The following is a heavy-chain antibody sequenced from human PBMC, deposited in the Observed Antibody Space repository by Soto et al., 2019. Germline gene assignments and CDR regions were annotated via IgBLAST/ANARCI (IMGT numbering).Heavy chain of an antibody. CDR3: ARGGYFYSSGWRRYYFDY. CDR1: GGSFSGYY. J-gene: IGHJ4*02. V-gene: IGHV4-34*01. Sequence: SETLSLTCAVYGGSFSGYYWSWIRQPPGKGLEWIGEINHSGSTNYNPSLKSRVTISVDTSKNQFSLKLSSVTAADTAVYYCARGGYFYSSGWRRYYFDYWGQGTLVTVSS. CDR2: INHSGST. D-gene: IGHD6-19*01.